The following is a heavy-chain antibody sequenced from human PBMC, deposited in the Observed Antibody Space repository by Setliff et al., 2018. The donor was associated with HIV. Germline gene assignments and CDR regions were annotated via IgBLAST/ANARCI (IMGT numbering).Heavy chain of an antibody. CDR3: ARGEGIVGAWKTWLDP. CDR2: MHTSGNT. J-gene: IGHJ5*02. V-gene: IGHV4-4*07. Sequence: SETLSLTCTSSGDSISGYYWSWIRQPAGKGLEWIGRMHTSGNTNYNPSLKSRVTMSVDTSKNQFSLKLNSVTAADTAVYYCARGEGIVGAWKTWLDPWGQGTLVTVSS. D-gene: IGHD1-26*01. CDR1: GDSISGYY.